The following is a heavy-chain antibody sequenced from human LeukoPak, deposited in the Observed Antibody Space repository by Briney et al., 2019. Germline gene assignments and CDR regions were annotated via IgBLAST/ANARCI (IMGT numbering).Heavy chain of an antibody. V-gene: IGHV4-59*01. CDR2: IYYSGST. CDR3: TRGSVAYNYMDV. Sequence: KPSETLSLTCIVPGGSISSYYWSWMRQPPGKGLGWMGNIYYSGSTNYSPSLKSRSAKSVDTSKIQFSLKLSSVTAADTAGYYCTRGSVAYNYMDVWGKGTTVTISS. J-gene: IGHJ6*03. D-gene: IGHD2-15*01. CDR1: GGSISSYY.